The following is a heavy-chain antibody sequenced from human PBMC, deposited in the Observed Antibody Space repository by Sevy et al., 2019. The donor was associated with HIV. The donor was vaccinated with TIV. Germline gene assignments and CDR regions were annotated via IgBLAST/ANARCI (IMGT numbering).Heavy chain of an antibody. D-gene: IGHD6-19*01. V-gene: IGHV4-34*01. J-gene: IGHJ4*02. CDR1: GGSFSGYY. Sequence: SETLSLTCAVYGGSFSGYYWSWIRQPPGKGLEWIGEINHSGSTNYNPSLKSRVTISVDTSKNQFPLKLSSVPAADTAVYCWARVRGGWSRGGFDYWGQGTLVTVSS. CDR3: ARVRGGWSRGGFDY. CDR2: INHSGST.